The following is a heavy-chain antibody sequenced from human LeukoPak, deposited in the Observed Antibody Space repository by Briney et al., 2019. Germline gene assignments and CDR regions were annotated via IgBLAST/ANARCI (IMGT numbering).Heavy chain of an antibody. J-gene: IGHJ4*02. Sequence: ASVKVSCKASGYXFTSYYMHWVRQAPGQGLEWMGIINPSGGSTSYAQKFQGRVTMTRDTSTSTVYMELSSLRSEDTAVYYCAREGKNYDILTGYDYWGQGTLVTVSS. CDR1: GYXFTSYY. CDR3: AREGKNYDILTGYDY. D-gene: IGHD3-9*01. V-gene: IGHV1-46*01. CDR2: INPSGGST.